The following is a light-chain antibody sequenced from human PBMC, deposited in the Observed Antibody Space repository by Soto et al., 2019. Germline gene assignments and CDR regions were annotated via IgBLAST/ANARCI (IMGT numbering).Light chain of an antibody. CDR1: QSVSSKY. CDR2: GAS. CDR3: HQFGSSPQT. V-gene: IGKV3-20*01. J-gene: IGKJ1*01. Sequence: EIVLTQSPGCLSLSPGERATLSCRASQSVSSKYLGWYQQKPGQAPRLLIYGASSRANGIPDRFSGSGSGTDFTLTISRLEPEDFAVYFCHQFGSSPQTFGHGTKVDIK.